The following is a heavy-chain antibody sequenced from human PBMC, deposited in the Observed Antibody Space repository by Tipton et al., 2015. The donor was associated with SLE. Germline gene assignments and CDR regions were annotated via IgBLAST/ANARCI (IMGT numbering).Heavy chain of an antibody. Sequence: TLSLTCAVYGGSFSGYYWSYIRQPPGKGLEWIGEVDHSGSTNYNPSLKSRVTISVDTSKNQFSLKLSSVTAADTAVYYCAREGAAAYYYMDVWGKGTTVTVSS. V-gene: IGHV4-34*01. D-gene: IGHD3-16*01. J-gene: IGHJ6*03. CDR3: AREGAAAYYYMDV. CDR2: VDHSGST. CDR1: GGSFSGYY.